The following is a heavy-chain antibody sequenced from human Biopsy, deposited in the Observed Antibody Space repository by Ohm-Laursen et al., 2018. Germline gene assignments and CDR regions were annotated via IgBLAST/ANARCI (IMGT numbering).Heavy chain of an antibody. CDR2: IFPNDEK. CDR3: ARILGSTVTTYSAMDV. D-gene: IGHD4-17*01. J-gene: IGHJ6*02. V-gene: IGHV2-26*01. Sequence: TQTLTLTCSVSGFSLSNGRMGVSWIRQPPGKALEWLAHIFPNDEKAYSTSLKSRLTISKDTSKSQVVLTMTNLDPVDTATYYCARILGSTVTTYSAMDVWGQGTTVTVSS. CDR1: GFSLSNGRMG.